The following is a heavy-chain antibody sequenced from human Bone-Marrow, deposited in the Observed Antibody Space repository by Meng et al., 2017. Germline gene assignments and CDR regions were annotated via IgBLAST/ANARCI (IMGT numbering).Heavy chain of an antibody. J-gene: IGHJ4*02. CDR3: TRYDSSGYYVGYYFNY. CDR1: GFTFGDYA. V-gene: IGHV3-49*03. CDR2: IRSKAYGGTT. D-gene: IGHD3-22*01. Sequence: GESLKISCTASGFTFGDYAMSWFRQAPGKGLEWVGFIRSKAYGGTTEYAASVKGRFTISRDDSKSIAYLQMNSLKTEDTAVYYCTRYDSSGYYVGYYFNYWAREPLAPFP.